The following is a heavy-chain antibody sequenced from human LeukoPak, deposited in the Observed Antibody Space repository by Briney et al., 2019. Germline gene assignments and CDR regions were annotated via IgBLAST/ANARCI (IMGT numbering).Heavy chain of an antibody. Sequence: GRSLRLSCAASGFTFDDYAMHWVRQAPGKGLEWVSGISWNSGSIGYADSVKGRFTISRDNAKNSLYLQMNSLRAEDTAVYYCARDYRSLAAGAGTAFDIWGQGTMVTVSS. CDR2: ISWNSGSI. V-gene: IGHV3-9*01. CDR1: GFTFDDYA. D-gene: IGHD6-13*01. J-gene: IGHJ3*02. CDR3: ARDYRSLAAGAGTAFDI.